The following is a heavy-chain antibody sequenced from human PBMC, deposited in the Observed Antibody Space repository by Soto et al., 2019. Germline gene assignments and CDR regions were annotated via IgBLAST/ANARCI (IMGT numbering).Heavy chain of an antibody. Sequence: EVQLLESGGGLVQPGGSLRLSCAASGFTFSSYAMSWVRQAPGKGLEWVSAISGSGGSTYYADSVKGRFTISRDNSKNTLYLQMNSLRAADTAVYYCAKDLGDIVVVVAATSPGMDVWGQGTTVTVSS. D-gene: IGHD2-15*01. CDR1: GFTFSSYA. J-gene: IGHJ6*02. CDR3: AKDLGDIVVVVAATSPGMDV. CDR2: ISGSGGST. V-gene: IGHV3-23*01.